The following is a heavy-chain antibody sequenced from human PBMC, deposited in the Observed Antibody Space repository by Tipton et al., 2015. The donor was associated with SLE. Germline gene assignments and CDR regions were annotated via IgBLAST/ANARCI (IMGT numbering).Heavy chain of an antibody. Sequence: TLSLTCTVSGGSISSGSYYWSWIRQPAGKGLEWIGRIDVSGDTHYNPSLESRVAISVDTSKNQFSLKLSSVTAADTAVYYCARTYYYGSGSFDYWGQGTLVTVSS. V-gene: IGHV4-61*02. J-gene: IGHJ4*02. D-gene: IGHD3-10*01. CDR3: ARTYYYGSGSFDY. CDR2: IDVSGDT. CDR1: GGSISSGSYY.